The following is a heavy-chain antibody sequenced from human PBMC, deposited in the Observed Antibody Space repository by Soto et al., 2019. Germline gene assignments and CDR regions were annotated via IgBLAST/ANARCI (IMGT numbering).Heavy chain of an antibody. V-gene: IGHV4-34*01. CDR1: GGSLSGYY. CDR2: IKDGGRT. CDR3: ARGQEGVVATH. J-gene: IGHJ4*02. D-gene: IGHD5-12*01. Sequence: QVQLQQWGAGLLKPSETLSLNCAVNGGSLSGYYWSWIRQPPGKGLEWIGEIKDGGRTNYSPSLKSRAPISSATSNNQFSRRLYSVTAADTGVYYCARGQEGVVATHWDQGTLVTVSS.